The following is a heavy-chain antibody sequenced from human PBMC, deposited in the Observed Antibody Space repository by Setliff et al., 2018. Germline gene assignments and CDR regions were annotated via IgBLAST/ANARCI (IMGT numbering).Heavy chain of an antibody. V-gene: IGHV4-4*07. CDR1: GDSISNYY. CDR2: IYVTEST. Sequence: PSETLSLTCTVSGDSISNYYWNWIRQPAGKGLEWIGRIYVTESTKYNPSLKSRVSTSADTSMNHFSLRMTSVSAADTAVYYCAKEHVVISFVTNTHHHYGMDVWGQGATVTVSS. CDR3: AKEHVVISFVTNTHHHYGMDV. J-gene: IGHJ6*02. D-gene: IGHD2-8*01.